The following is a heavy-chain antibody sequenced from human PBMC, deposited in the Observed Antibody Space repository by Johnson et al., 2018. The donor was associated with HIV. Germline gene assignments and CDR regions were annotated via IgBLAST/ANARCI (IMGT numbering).Heavy chain of an antibody. CDR3: VKPPREVTVVDAFDI. J-gene: IGHJ3*02. CDR2: IYSGGST. CDR1: GFTVSSNY. V-gene: IGHV3-66*03. D-gene: IGHD4-23*01. Sequence: VQLVESGGGLIQPGGSLRLSCAASGFTVSSNYMSWVRQAPGKGLEWVSVIYSGGSTYYADSVKGRFTMSRDNSKNTLFLQMNSRRLEDTALYSCVKPPREVTVVDAFDIWGQGTMVTVSS.